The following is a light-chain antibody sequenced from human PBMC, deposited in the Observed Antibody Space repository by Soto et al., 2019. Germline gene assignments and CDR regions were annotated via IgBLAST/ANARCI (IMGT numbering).Light chain of an antibody. Sequence: IVVTQSPATLSVSPGERVTLSCRASQGVGSNLAWYQQRPGQAPRLLIYDASTRATGVPDRFSGTGSGTDFTLTISRLEPEDFAVYYCHLYGTSPLFTFGQGTKLEIK. CDR2: DAS. CDR3: HLYGTSPLFT. J-gene: IGKJ2*01. V-gene: IGKV3-20*01. CDR1: QGVGSN.